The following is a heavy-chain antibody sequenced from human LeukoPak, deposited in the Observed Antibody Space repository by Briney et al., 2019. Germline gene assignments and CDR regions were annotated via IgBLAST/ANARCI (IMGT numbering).Heavy chain of an antibody. D-gene: IGHD6-19*01. CDR2: INPDGSER. Sequence: PGGSPRLSCAASGFSFSSYYMSWVRQAPGKGLEWVALINPDGSERYYEDSVKGRFTISRDNARNSLYLQMDSLRDDDTAMYFCTRDLAAVPGPRMDVWGQGTTVTVSS. CDR1: GFSFSSYY. CDR3: TRDLAAVPGPRMDV. J-gene: IGHJ6*02. V-gene: IGHV3-7*03.